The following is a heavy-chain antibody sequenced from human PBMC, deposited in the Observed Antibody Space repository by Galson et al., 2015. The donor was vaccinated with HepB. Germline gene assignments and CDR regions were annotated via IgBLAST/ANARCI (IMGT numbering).Heavy chain of an antibody. V-gene: IGHV1-2*04. Sequence: SVKVSCKASGYTFTGYYMHWVRQAPGQGLEWMGWINPNSGGTNYAQKFQGWVTMTRDTSISTAYMELSRLRSDDTAMYYCARRYYDFWSGYYHFDYWGQGTLVTDSS. CDR3: ARRYYDFWSGYYHFDY. CDR2: INPNSGGT. CDR1: GYTFTGYY. J-gene: IGHJ4*02. D-gene: IGHD3-3*01.